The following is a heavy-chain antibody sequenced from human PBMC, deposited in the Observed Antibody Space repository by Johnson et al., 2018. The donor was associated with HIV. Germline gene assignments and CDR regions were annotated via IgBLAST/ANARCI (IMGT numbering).Heavy chain of an antibody. V-gene: IGHV3-33*08. CDR3: ARARQGAVVKWGPGKMDAFDI. Sequence: QDQLVESGGAEVLPRRSLILPGAASEFTFSSYAMHWVSQAPGKGLQWVAVIWHVGSNKYYVESVKGRFTISRDNAKNSLYLQMNSLRAEDTAVYYCARARQGAVVKWGPGKMDAFDIWGQGTMVTVSS. D-gene: IGHD4-23*01. J-gene: IGHJ3*02. CDR1: EFTFSSYA. CDR2: IWHVGSNK.